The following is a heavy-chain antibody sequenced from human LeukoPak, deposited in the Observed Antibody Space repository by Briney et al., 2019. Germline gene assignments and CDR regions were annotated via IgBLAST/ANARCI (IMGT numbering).Heavy chain of an antibody. J-gene: IGHJ3*02. Sequence: HPGGSLRLSCAASGFTFSTYAMHWVRQAPGKGLEWVTVISFDGSDKYYIDSVKGRFTIPRDNSKNTLYLEMNSLRPEDTAVYYCARVSTSGSGNYLTRAFDIWGQGTVVTVSS. CDR3: ARVSTSGSGNYLTRAFDI. V-gene: IGHV3-30-3*01. CDR1: GFTFSTYA. D-gene: IGHD3-10*01. CDR2: ISFDGSDK.